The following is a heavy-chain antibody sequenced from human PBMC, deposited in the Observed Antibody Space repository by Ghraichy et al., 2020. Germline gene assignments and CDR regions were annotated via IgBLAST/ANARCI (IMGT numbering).Heavy chain of an antibody. Sequence: GRSLRLSCVASGLMFSPNTMNWVRQAPGKGLEWVSSISSSTRYIYYVDSVKGRFTISRDNAQNSLYLQMNSLRAEDTAVYYCSRGGGAGTPVLYHMDVWGLGTTVTVSS. CDR2: ISSSTRYI. CDR3: SRGGGAGTPVLYHMDV. V-gene: IGHV3-21*01. J-gene: IGHJ6*02. D-gene: IGHD6-19*01. CDR1: GLMFSPNT.